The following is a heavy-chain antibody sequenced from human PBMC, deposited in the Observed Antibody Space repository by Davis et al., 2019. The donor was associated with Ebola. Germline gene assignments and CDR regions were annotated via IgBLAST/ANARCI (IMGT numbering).Heavy chain of an antibody. CDR2: MSAKKGNT. CDR1: GDTFTNYD. J-gene: IGHJ6*02. V-gene: IGHV1-8*01. D-gene: IGHD3-22*01. Sequence: AASVKVSCKASGDTFTNYDVNWVRHVPGQGLQWMGWMSAKKGNTGYARDFQGRVTMTRNTSISTAYMELSSLRSEDTAVYYCARGLYYYDSSGYYDYYYGMDVWGQGTTVTVSS. CDR3: ARGLYYYDSSGYYDYYYGMDV.